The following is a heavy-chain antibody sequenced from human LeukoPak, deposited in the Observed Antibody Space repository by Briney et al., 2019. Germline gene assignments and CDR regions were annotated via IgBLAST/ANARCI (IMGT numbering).Heavy chain of an antibody. CDR2: LYNGGDT. CDR3: ARGVEASGVGFYAFDI. J-gene: IGHJ3*02. CDR1: GASIGSFY. D-gene: IGHD6-13*01. Sequence: PSETLSLTCTVSGASIGSFYWVWIRQSAGKGLEWIGRLYNGGDTNYSPSLRSRVTMPVDTSKNQFSLKLKSVTAADTAVYYCARGVEASGVGFYAFDIWGQGTMVTVSS. V-gene: IGHV4-4*07.